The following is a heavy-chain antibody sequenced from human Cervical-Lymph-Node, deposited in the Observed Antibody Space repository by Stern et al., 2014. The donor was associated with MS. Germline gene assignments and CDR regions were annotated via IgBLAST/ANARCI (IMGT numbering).Heavy chain of an antibody. CDR1: GFTFSSYG. D-gene: IGHD3-10*01. V-gene: IGHV3-30*18. J-gene: IGHJ4*02. Sequence: QVQLVQSGGGVVQPGRSLRLTCKVSGFTFSSYGMHWVRKAPGRGLERGSVISYDGSDAFYAESVKGRFTISRDTSKNTLYLEMRRLRLKDTAVYYCVKRGITEVRGVRLGDYWGPGTLVIVSS. CDR2: ISYDGSDA. CDR3: VKRGITEVRGVRLGDY.